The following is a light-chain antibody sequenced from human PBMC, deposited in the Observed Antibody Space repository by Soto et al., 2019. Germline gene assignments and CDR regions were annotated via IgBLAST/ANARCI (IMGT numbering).Light chain of an antibody. CDR2: DAS. CDR1: QSVSSY. Sequence: EIVLTQSPATLSLSPGERATLSCRASQSVSSYLAWYQQKPGQGPRLLIYDASNRATGIPARFSGSGSGTDFTLTISSLEPEDFAVYYGQQRSNWLTFGGGTKVEIK. CDR3: QQRSNWLT. V-gene: IGKV3-11*01. J-gene: IGKJ4*01.